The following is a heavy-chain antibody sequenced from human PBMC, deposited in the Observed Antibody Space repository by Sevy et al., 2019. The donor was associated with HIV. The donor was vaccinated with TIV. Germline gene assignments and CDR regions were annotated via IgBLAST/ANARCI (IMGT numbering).Heavy chain of an antibody. V-gene: IGHV4-34*01. CDR3: ARHCTGSSCSHAFDI. CDR2: INHSGGT. CDR1: GGSFSGYY. Sequence: SETLSLTCAVYGGSFSGYYWSWIRQPPGKGLGWIGEINHSGGTNYNPSLKSRVTISVDTSKNQFSLKLNSVTAADTAVYYCARHCTGSSCSHAFDIWGQGTMVTVSS. D-gene: IGHD2-15*01. J-gene: IGHJ3*02.